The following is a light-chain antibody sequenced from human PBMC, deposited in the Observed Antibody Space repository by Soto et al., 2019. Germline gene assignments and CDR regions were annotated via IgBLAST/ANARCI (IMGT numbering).Light chain of an antibody. CDR3: TAYTDNNLYV. CDR1: SSDVGGYNY. Sequence: QSVLTQPASVSGSPGQSITISCTGTSSDVGGYNYVSWYQQQPGRAPKLMIHDVTYRPSGVSYRFSGSKSGNTASLTISGLQAEYEADYYSTAYTDNNLYVSRTGTNVTVL. CDR2: DVT. V-gene: IGLV2-14*01. J-gene: IGLJ1*01.